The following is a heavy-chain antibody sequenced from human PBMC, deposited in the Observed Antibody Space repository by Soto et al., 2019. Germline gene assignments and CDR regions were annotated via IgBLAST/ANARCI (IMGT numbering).Heavy chain of an antibody. CDR3: ARGDIAAAVDY. CDR1: GVSISSYY. CDR2: IYYSGST. V-gene: IGHV4-59*01. D-gene: IGHD6-13*01. J-gene: IGHJ4*02. Sequence: SETLSLTCTVSGVSISSYYWSWIRQPPGKGLEWIGYIYYSGSTNYNPSLKSRVTISVDTSKNQFSLKLSSVTAADTAVYYCARGDIAAAVDYWGQGTLVTVSS.